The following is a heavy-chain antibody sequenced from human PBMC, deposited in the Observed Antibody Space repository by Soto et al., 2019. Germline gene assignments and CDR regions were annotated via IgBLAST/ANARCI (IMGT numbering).Heavy chain of an antibody. Sequence: PSETLSLTGSVSGGSISTSDYFWGWIRQPPGKGLEWIGTIFYSGSTYYNPSLKSRVTMSVDTSKNQFSLKLTSVTAADTAVYYCARHGVAAADKVVHWFDPSGQGTLVTVSS. CDR3: ARHGVAAADKVVHWFDP. V-gene: IGHV4-39*01. CDR1: GGSISTSDYF. CDR2: IFYSGST. J-gene: IGHJ5*02. D-gene: IGHD6-13*01.